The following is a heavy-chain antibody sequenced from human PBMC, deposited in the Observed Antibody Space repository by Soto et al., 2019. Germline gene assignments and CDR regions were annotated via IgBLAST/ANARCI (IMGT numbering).Heavy chain of an antibody. CDR3: ARVRDNSGSDYHH. CDR2: IIPMYGTA. V-gene: IGHV1-69*01. J-gene: IGHJ5*02. Sequence: QVPLVQSGAEEKKPGSSVKVSCKTSGGTFSSYAIHWVRQAPGQGLEWMGGIIPMYGTANYAQKFQGRVTITAAESTSTASMLLSSLRSVDSSVFYSARVRDNSGSDYHHWGHGTLVTVSS. D-gene: IGHD1-26*01. CDR1: GGTFSSYA.